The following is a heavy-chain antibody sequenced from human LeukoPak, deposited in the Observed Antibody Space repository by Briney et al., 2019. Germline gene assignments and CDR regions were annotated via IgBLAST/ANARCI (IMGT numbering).Heavy chain of an antibody. D-gene: IGHD2-15*01. J-gene: IGHJ4*02. Sequence: PGGSLRLSCAASGFTFSSYGMHWVRQAPGKGLEWVAVISYDGSNKYYADSVKGRFTISRDNSKNTLYLQMNSLRGEDTAVYYCAKDRGGKRPPLYYFDYWGQGTLVTVSS. CDR2: ISYDGSNK. V-gene: IGHV3-30*18. CDR1: GFTFSSYG. CDR3: AKDRGGKRPPLYYFDY.